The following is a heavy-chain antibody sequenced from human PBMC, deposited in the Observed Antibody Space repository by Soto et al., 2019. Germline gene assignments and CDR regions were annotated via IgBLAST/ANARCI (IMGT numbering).Heavy chain of an antibody. Sequence: SETLSLTCTVSGGSISSSSYYWGWIRQPPGKGLEWMGSIYYSGSTYYNPSLKSRVTISVDTSKNQFSLKLSSVTAADTAVYYCARQGYTYGAYFDYWGQG. CDR1: GGSISSSSYY. CDR2: IYYSGST. V-gene: IGHV4-39*01. CDR3: ARQGYTYGAYFDY. D-gene: IGHD2-8*01. J-gene: IGHJ4*02.